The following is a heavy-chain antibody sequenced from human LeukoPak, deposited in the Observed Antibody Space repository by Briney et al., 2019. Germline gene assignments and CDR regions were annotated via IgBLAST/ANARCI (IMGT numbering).Heavy chain of an antibody. CDR3: AKDYQWSCDY. V-gene: IGHV3-48*02. J-gene: IGHJ4*02. CDR1: GFTFSSYS. Sequence: GGSLRLSCAASGFTFSSYSMNWVRQAPGKGLEWVAHIGFGGNFYYADSVKGRFTISRDNAKNSLYLQMDNLRDDDTAVYYCAKDYQWSCDYWGQGTLVTVSS. D-gene: IGHD2-15*01. CDR2: IGFGGNF.